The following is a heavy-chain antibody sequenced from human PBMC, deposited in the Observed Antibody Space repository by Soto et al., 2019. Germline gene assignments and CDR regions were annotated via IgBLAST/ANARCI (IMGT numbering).Heavy chain of an antibody. V-gene: IGHV1-69*06. D-gene: IGHD3-9*01. Sequence: SVKVSCKASGGTFSSYAISWVRQAPGQGLEWMGGIIPIFGTANYAQKFQGRVTITADKSTSTAYMELSSLRSEDTAVYYCARADYDILTGYWYWGQGTLVTVSS. CDR2: IIPIFGTA. J-gene: IGHJ4*02. CDR1: GGTFSSYA. CDR3: ARADYDILTGYWY.